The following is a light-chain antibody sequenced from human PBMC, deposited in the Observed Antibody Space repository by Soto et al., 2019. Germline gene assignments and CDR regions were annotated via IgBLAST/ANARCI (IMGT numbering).Light chain of an antibody. CDR3: CSYAGNSKV. CDR1: SGDVGSYNL. CDR2: EVT. Sequence: SVLSHPAPVSRSPGQSISILCTGTSGDVGSYNLVSWYQQHPGKAPKLLIYEVTERPSGVSNRFSGSKSGNTASLTISGLQPDDEADYYCCSYAGNSKVFGTGTKVTVL. V-gene: IGLV2-23*02. J-gene: IGLJ1*01.